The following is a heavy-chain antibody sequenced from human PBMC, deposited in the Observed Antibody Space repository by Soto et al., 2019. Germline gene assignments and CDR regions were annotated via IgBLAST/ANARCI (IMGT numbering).Heavy chain of an antibody. D-gene: IGHD5-18*01. CDR1: GYTFTSYD. J-gene: IGHJ4*02. CDR3: ARERSYGLDY. Sequence: QVQLVQSGAEVKKPGASVKVSCKASGYTFTSYDINWVRQATGQGLEWMGWMNPNSGNTVDAQQSQGRVTMTRNTSISTAYMQLSSLRSEDTAVYYCARERSYGLDYWGQGTLVTVSS. V-gene: IGHV1-8*01. CDR2: MNPNSGNT.